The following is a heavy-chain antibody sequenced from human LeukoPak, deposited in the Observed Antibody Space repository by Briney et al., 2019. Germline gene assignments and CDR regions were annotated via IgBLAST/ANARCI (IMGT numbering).Heavy chain of an antibody. V-gene: IGHV4-59*08. D-gene: IGHD3-22*01. Sequence: ASETLSLTCTVAGGSISSYYWSWVRQPRGKGREWIGYIYYSGSTNYNPSLKSRVTISVDTSKNQFSLKQNDVSAGDRAVDYWARHRHSRHYYDKSPDAFDIWGHGTMVTVSS. CDR2: IYYSGST. CDR3: ARHRHSRHYYDKSPDAFDI. CDR1: GGSISSYY. J-gene: IGHJ3*02.